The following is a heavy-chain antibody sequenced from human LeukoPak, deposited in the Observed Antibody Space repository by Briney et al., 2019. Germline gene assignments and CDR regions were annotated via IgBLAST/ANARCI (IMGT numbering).Heavy chain of an antibody. CDR2: ISYDGSNK. Sequence: PGGSLRLSCAASGFTFSGYGMPWVRQAPGKGLEWVAVISYDGSNKYYADSVKGRFTISRDNSKNTLYLQMNSLRAEDTAVYYCARGSRVPAVPPSTKDYYGMDVWGQGTTVTVSS. V-gene: IGHV3-30*19. D-gene: IGHD2-2*01. J-gene: IGHJ6*02. CDR1: GFTFSGYG. CDR3: ARGSRVPAVPPSTKDYYGMDV.